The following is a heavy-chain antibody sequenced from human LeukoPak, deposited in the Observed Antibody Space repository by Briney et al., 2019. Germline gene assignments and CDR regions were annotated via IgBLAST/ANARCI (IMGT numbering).Heavy chain of an antibody. D-gene: IGHD6-13*01. CDR3: ARDRKAAASSSTAFAI. V-gene: IGHV3-30*03. Sequence: GRSLRLSCAASGFTFSSYGMHWVRQAPGKGLEWVAVISYDGSNKYYADSVKGRFTISRDNSKNTLYLQMNSLRAEDTAVYYCARDRKAAASSSTAFAIWGQGTMVTVSS. J-gene: IGHJ3*02. CDR2: ISYDGSNK. CDR1: GFTFSSYG.